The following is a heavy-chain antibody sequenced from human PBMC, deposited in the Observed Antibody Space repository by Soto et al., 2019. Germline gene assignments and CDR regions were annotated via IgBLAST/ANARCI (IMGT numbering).Heavy chain of an antibody. CDR1: GFSLSTSGVG. Sequence: QITLKESGPTLVKPTQTLTLTCTFSGFSLSTSGVGVGWIRQPPGKALEWLALIYWDDDKRYSPSLKSRLTXTXDTSKNQVVLTMTNMDPVDTATYYCAHNTVTTACDYWGQGTLVTVSS. V-gene: IGHV2-5*02. CDR2: IYWDDDK. J-gene: IGHJ4*02. CDR3: AHNTVTTACDY. D-gene: IGHD4-17*01.